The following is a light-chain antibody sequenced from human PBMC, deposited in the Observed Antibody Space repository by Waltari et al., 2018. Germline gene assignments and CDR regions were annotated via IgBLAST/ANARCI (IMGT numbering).Light chain of an antibody. V-gene: IGKV1-5*01. J-gene: IGKJ2*01. Sequence: DIQMTQSPSTLSASGGDRVTMGCRASQRIGTRVAWYQHQPGKAPKLLIYHASILESGVPSRFIGSGAGTEFTITISSLQPDDFATYYCQQYDTYTYTFGQGTKLEI. CDR2: HAS. CDR3: QQYDTYTYT. CDR1: QRIGTR.